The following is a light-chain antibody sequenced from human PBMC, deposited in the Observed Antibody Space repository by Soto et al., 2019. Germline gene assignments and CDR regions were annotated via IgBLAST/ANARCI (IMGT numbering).Light chain of an antibody. J-gene: IGKJ1*01. CDR3: QQRTNWPWT. CDR1: QSVSSY. V-gene: IGKV3-11*01. Sequence: VVLTQSPATLSLSPGERATLSCRASQSVSSYLAWYQQKPGQAPRLLIYDASNRATGIPARFSGSASGTDFTLTISSLEPEDFAVYYCQQRTNWPWTFGQGTKVDIK. CDR2: DAS.